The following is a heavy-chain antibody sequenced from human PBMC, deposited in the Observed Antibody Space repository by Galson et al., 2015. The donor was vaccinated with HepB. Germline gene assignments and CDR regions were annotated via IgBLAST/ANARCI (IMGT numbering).Heavy chain of an antibody. J-gene: IGHJ3*02. Sequence: SLRLSCAASGFTFSSYAMHWVRQAPGKGLEWVAVISYDGSNKYYADSVKGRFTISRDNSKNTLYLQMNSLRAEDTAVYYCAREGQWLDLDAFDIWGQGTMVTVSS. CDR1: GFTFSSYA. V-gene: IGHV3-30-3*01. CDR3: AREGQWLDLDAFDI. D-gene: IGHD6-19*01. CDR2: ISYDGSNK.